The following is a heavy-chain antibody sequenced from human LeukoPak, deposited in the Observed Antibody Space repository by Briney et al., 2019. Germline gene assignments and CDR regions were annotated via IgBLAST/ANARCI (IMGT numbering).Heavy chain of an antibody. CDR1: GFTFSSYA. J-gene: IGHJ6*02. V-gene: IGHV3-64D*09. CDR3: VRGYSFGPYGMDV. CDR2: ISDSGGST. D-gene: IGHD2-15*01. Sequence: GGSLRLSCSASGFTFSSYAMHWVRQAPGKGLEYVSAISDSGGSTYYADSVKGRFTISRDNSKNTLYLQMNSLRAEDTAVYFCVRGYSFGPYGMDVWGQGTTVTVSS.